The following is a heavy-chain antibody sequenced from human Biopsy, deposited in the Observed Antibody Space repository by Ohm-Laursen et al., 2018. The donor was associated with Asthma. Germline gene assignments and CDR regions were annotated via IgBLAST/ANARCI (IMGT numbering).Heavy chain of an antibody. J-gene: IGHJ4*02. D-gene: IGHD1-26*01. Sequence: SVKVSCKASGGTFSTFTITWVRQAPGQALEWMGGILPILGTSNYAQKFQGRVTITADESTRTTYMELSSLRSEDTAVYYCATPPVGSISYFDSWGQGTLVTVSS. CDR1: GGTFSTFT. V-gene: IGHV1-69*13. CDR3: ATPPVGSISYFDS. CDR2: ILPILGTS.